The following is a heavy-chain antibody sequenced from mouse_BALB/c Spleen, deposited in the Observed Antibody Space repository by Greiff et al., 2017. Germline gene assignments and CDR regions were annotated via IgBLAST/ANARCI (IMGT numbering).Heavy chain of an antibody. V-gene: IGHV14-3*02. Sequence: EVKLMESGAELVKPGASVKLSCTASGFNIKDTYMHWVKQRPEQGLEWIGRIDPANGNTKYDPKFQGKATITADTSSNTAYLQLSSLTSEDTAVYYCAGEDYYGSSYAMDYWGQGTSVTVSS. CDR2: IDPANGNT. D-gene: IGHD1-1*01. J-gene: IGHJ4*01. CDR3: AGEDYYGSSYAMDY. CDR1: GFNIKDTY.